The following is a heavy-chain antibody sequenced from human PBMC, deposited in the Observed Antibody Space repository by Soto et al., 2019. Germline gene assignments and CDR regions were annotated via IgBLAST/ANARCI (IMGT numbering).Heavy chain of an antibody. J-gene: IGHJ5*02. CDR3: TRVGPWVPYYCDSSPYTFENWFDP. D-gene: IGHD3-22*01. Sequence: PSETLSLTCAVSGGSISSGGYSWSWIRQPPGKGLEWIGYIYHSGSTYYNPSLKSRVTISVDRTKNQFSLKLSSVTAADTAVYYCTRVGPWVPYYCDSSPYTFENWFDPWGQGTLVTVS. V-gene: IGHV4-30-2*01. CDR2: IYHSGST. CDR1: GGSISSGGYS.